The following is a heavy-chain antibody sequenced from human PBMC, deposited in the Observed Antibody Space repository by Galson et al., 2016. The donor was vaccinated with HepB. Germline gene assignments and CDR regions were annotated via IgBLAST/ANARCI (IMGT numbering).Heavy chain of an antibody. D-gene: IGHD1-26*01. Sequence: SLRLSCAASGFSFYDEYFDWVRQAPGKGLEWVSYMSSGGTIYYADSVKGRFTISRDNAKKSLYLQMNSLRAEDTAVYYCGRGGKRGYDMDVWGQGTTVIVSS. V-gene: IGHV3-69-1*01. CDR1: GFSFYDEY. CDR3: GRGGKRGYDMDV. J-gene: IGHJ6*02. CDR2: MSSGGTI.